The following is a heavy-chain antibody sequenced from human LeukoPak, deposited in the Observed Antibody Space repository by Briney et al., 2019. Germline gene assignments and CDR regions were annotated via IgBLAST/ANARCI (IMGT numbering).Heavy chain of an antibody. CDR1: GFTFSSYG. CDR2: IRYDGSNK. Sequence: GGSLRLSCAASGFTFSSYGMHWVRQAPGKGLEWVAFIRYDGSNKYYADSVKGRFTISRDNSKNTLYLQMNSLRAEDTAVYYCAKVMTLGIAARPEYYFDYWGQGTLVTVSS. D-gene: IGHD6-6*01. V-gene: IGHV3-30*02. J-gene: IGHJ4*02. CDR3: AKVMTLGIAARPEYYFDY.